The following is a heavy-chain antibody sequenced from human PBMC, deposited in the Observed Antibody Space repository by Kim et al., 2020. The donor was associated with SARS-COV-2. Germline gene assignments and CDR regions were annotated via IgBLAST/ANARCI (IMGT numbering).Heavy chain of an antibody. CDR3: ALRPADYGDYVGGLDY. CDR2: TIPMFGIT. D-gene: IGHD4-17*01. Sequence: SVKVSCKPSGGTLRSFAINWVRQARGQGLEWVGGTIPMFGITESAQKFQGRLTITADESTNTAYMELSSLRSDDTALYYCALRPADYGDYVGGLDYWGQGTLVTVSS. V-gene: IGHV1-69*13. J-gene: IGHJ4*02. CDR1: GGTLRSFA.